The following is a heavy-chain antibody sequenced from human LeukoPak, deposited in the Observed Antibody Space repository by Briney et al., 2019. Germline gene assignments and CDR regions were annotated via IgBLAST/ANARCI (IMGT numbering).Heavy chain of an antibody. CDR1: GLSISRYY. V-gene: IGHV3-7*03. D-gene: IGHD2-15*01. CDR2: IDQDGSER. CDR3: ARDYCSGGSCYYLDY. Sequence: PGGSLRLSCVASGLSISRYYMSWVRQAPGKGPEWVGNIDQDGSERNYVDSVMGRFTISRDNAANSVYLQMNSLRAEDTAVYYCARDYCSGGSCYYLDYWGQGTLVTVSS. J-gene: IGHJ4*02.